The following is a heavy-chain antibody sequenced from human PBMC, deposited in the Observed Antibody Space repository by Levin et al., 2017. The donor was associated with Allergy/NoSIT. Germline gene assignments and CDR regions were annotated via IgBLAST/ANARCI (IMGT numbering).Heavy chain of an antibody. CDR2: ITSSSSTI. V-gene: IGHV3-48*02. Sequence: ASVKVSCAASGFTFSTYNMNWVRQAPGKGLEWVSYITSSSSTIYYADSVKGRFTISRDNAKNSLYLQMNSLRDEDTAVYYCARDKLSGTTCIDYWGQGTLVTVSS. J-gene: IGHJ4*02. CDR3: ARDKLSGTTCIDY. CDR1: GFTFSTYN. D-gene: IGHD1-7*01.